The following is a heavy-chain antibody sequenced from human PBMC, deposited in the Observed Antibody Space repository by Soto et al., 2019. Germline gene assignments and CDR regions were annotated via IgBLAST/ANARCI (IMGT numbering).Heavy chain of an antibody. D-gene: IGHD6-19*01. V-gene: IGHV3-30*18. Sequence: GGSLRLSCAASGFTFSSYGMHWVRQAPGKGLEWVAVISYDGSNKYYADSVKGRFTISRDNSKNTLYLQMNSLRAEDTAVYYCAKDSIPFAWLVYFDYWGQGTLVTVSS. CDR2: ISYDGSNK. CDR1: GFTFSSYG. CDR3: AKDSIPFAWLVYFDY. J-gene: IGHJ4*02.